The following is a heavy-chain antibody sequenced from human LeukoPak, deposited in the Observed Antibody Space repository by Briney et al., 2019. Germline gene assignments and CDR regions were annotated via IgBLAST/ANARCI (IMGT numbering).Heavy chain of an antibody. D-gene: IGHD6-6*01. CDR2: ISGSGGST. J-gene: IGHJ4*02. CDR1: GFTFSSYA. Sequence: PGGSLRLSSAASGFTFSSYAMSWVRQAPGKGLEWVSAISGSGGSTYYADSVKGRFTISRDNSKNTLYLQMNSLRAEDTAVYYCAKQKQLVLGHYLDGRVRESLVTVSS. V-gene: IGHV3-23*01. CDR3: AKQKQLVLGHYLDG.